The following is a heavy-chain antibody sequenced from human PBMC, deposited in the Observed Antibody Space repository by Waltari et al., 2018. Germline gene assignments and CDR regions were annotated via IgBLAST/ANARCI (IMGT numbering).Heavy chain of an antibody. D-gene: IGHD5-18*01. V-gene: IGHV4-39*01. J-gene: IGHJ4*02. CDR2: TSYSGNT. CDR3: SRAWRQLWSPPDY. Sequence: QVQLQESGPGLVKPPEPLSLTRAVSDDYVTNSNYYWGWIRQPPGKGPEWIASTSYSGNTFYNPSLRSRVAISLDTPKSQFSLKLNSVTAADTAVYYCSRAWRQLWSPPDYWGQGRLVIVSS. CDR1: DDYVTNSNYY.